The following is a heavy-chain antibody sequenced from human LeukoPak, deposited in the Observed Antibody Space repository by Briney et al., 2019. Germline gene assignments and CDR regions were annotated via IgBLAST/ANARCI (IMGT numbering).Heavy chain of an antibody. J-gene: IGHJ4*02. CDR3: ASGRFLEGY. V-gene: IGHV4-39*01. CDR2: IYYSGST. CDR1: GDSISSFY. D-gene: IGHD3-3*01. Sequence: SETLSLTCTVSGDSISSFYWSWIRQPPGKGLEWIGSIYYSGSTYYNPSLKSRVTISVDTSKNQFSLKLSSVTAADTAVYYCASGRFLEGYWGQGTLVTVSS.